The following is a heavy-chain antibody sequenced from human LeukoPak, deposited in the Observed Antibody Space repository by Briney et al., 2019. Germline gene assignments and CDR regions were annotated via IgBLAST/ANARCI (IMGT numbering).Heavy chain of an antibody. CDR1: GFIFSSHG. Sequence: GGSLRLSCASSGFIFSSHGMHWVRQAPGKGLEWVAVIWYDGSNKYYADSVKGRFTISRDNSKNTLYLQMDSLRGEDTAVYYCARDPVRDGYPYSFDYWGQGTLVTVSS. CDR3: ARDPVRDGYPYSFDY. V-gene: IGHV3-33*01. CDR2: IWYDGSNK. J-gene: IGHJ4*02. D-gene: IGHD5-24*01.